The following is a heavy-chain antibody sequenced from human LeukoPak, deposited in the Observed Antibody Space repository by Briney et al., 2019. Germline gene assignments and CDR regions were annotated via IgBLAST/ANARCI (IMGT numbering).Heavy chain of an antibody. J-gene: IGHJ4*02. D-gene: IGHD7-27*01. CDR2: ISGSGDAP. CDR3: ARDFARAGDYHHFDY. CDR1: GFIFSRNA. V-gene: IGHV3-23*01. Sequence: QSGGSLRLSCAASGFIFSRNAMSWVRQAPGKGLEWVSAISGSGDAPYYADSVKGRFTISRDNSKSTLYLQMNSLRVEDTAVYYCARDFARAGDYHHFDYWGQGTLVTVSS.